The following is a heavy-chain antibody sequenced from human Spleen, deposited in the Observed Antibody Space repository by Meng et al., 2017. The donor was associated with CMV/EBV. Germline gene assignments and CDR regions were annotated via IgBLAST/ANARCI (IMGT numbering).Heavy chain of an antibody. CDR2: IHYSGST. D-gene: IGHD3-22*01. V-gene: IGHV4-31*02. Sequence: IRGGGYFWSWIRQHPEKGLEWMGYIHYSGSTYYNPSLKSRVTISVDTSNSHFSLKLSSVTAADTAVYFCARAEANYYDGSGYLTRFDSWGQGTLVTVSS. J-gene: IGHJ4*02. CDR1: IRGGGYF. CDR3: ARAEANYYDGSGYLTRFDS.